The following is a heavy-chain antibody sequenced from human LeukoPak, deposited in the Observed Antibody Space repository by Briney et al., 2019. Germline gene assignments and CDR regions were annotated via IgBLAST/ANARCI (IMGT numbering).Heavy chain of an antibody. V-gene: IGHV3-30*01. D-gene: IGHD4-17*01. CDR2: ISYDGTNK. J-gene: IGHJ4*02. CDR3: ARENYSGSVTIGPLDY. CDR1: GFTFSSYA. Sequence: PGRSLRLSCAASGFTFSSYAMNWVRQAPGKGLEWVAVISYDGTNKYCGDSVKGRFTISRDNSKNTVFLHMNSLREEDTAVYFCARENYSGSVTIGPLDYWGQGTLVTVSS.